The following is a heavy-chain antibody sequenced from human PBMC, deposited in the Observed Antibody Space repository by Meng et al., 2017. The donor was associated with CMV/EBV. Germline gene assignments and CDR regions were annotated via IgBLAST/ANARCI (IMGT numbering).Heavy chain of an antibody. V-gene: IGHV4-34*01. CDR1: GGSFSGYY. Sequence: GSLRLSCAVYGGSFSGYYWSWIRQPPGKGLEWIGESNHSGSTNYNPSLKSRVTISVDTSKNQFSLKLSSVTAADTAVYYCARGVGRYCSSTSRCGTGLGFDYWGQGTLVTVSS. CDR3: ARGVGRYCSSTSRCGTGLGFDY. J-gene: IGHJ4*02. D-gene: IGHD2-2*01. CDR2: SNHSGST.